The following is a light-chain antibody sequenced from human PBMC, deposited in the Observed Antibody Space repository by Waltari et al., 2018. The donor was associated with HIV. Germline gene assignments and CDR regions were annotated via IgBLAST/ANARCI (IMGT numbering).Light chain of an antibody. CDR1: SSEVGAFNY. CDR3: SSFTTTNTLV. Sequence: QSALTQPASVSGSPGQSITLSCTGASSEVGAFNYVAWYQQYPGKAPQLMMYGVSNRHSGISHRFSGSKSDYTASLTISGLQAEDEADYYCSSFTTTNTLVFGPGTKVTVL. J-gene: IGLJ1*01. V-gene: IGLV2-14*03. CDR2: GVS.